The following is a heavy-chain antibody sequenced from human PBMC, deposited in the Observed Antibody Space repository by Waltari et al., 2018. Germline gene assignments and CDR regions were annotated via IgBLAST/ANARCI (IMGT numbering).Heavy chain of an antibody. Sequence: EEQLLESGGALIQPGGSLRLTCAASRFTFNDYAMDWVRQVPGKGLGWVSAILSNGATTYYAASVKGRFTISRDNSKNTLYLQMNSLTAEDTAVYYCAKRTYGPFDSWGHGTLVTVSS. CDR2: ILSNGATT. J-gene: IGHJ4*01. CDR1: RFTFNDYA. D-gene: IGHD3-10*01. CDR3: AKRTYGPFDS. V-gene: IGHV3-23*01.